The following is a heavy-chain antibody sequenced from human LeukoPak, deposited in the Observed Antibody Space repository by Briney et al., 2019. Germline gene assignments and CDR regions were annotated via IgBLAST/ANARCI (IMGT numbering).Heavy chain of an antibody. J-gene: IGHJ4*02. Sequence: ASVKVSCKASGGTFSSYAISWVRQAPGQGPEWMGGIIPIFGTANYAQKFQGRVTITADESTSTAYMELRSLTSDDTAVYYCARAIAAGGTVHWGQGTLVTVSS. D-gene: IGHD6-13*01. CDR3: ARAIAAGGTVH. V-gene: IGHV1-69*13. CDR1: GGTFSSYA. CDR2: IIPIFGTA.